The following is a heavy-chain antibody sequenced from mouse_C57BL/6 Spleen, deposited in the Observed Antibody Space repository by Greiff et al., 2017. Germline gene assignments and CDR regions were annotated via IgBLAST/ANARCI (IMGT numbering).Heavy chain of an antibody. CDR3: ARSPDYGSSYYAMDY. Sequence: VQLQQSGAELVKPGASVQISCKASGYAFSSYWMNWVKQRPGKGLEWIGQIYPGDGDTNYNGKFKGKATLTADKSSSTAYMQLSSLTSEDSAVYFCARSPDYGSSYYAMDYWGQGTSVTVSS. J-gene: IGHJ4*01. V-gene: IGHV1-80*01. CDR1: GYAFSSYW. D-gene: IGHD1-1*01. CDR2: IYPGDGDT.